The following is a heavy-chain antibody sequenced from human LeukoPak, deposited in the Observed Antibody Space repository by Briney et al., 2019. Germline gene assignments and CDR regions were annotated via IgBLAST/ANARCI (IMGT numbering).Heavy chain of an antibody. V-gene: IGHV4-34*01. J-gene: IGHJ4*02. CDR1: GGSFSGYY. CDR2: INHYGST. D-gene: IGHD5-18*01. CDR3: ARAYRAHHMFHSYHFFDF. Sequence: SETLSLTCAVYGGSFSGYYWNWIRQPPGKGLEWIGEINHYGSTKYSPSLKSRVTISGDTSKNQFSLRLNSVTAADTAVYYCARAYRAHHMFHSYHFFDFWGRGTLVTVSS.